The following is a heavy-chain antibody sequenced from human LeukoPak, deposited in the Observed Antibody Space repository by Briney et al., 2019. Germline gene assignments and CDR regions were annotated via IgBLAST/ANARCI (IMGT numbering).Heavy chain of an antibody. D-gene: IGHD3-16*02. CDR3: ARDNLAPSGVKYFHL. J-gene: IGHJ1*01. V-gene: IGHV1-69*05. CDR1: GGTFSFYT. Sequence: SVKVSCKASGGTFSFYTLNWVRQAPGQGLEWMGGIIPKFGSTNYAQKFHDRLSITTDESTTTAYMELSSLRSEDTALYYCARDNLAPSGVKYFHLWGPGTLVTVS. CDR2: IIPKFGST.